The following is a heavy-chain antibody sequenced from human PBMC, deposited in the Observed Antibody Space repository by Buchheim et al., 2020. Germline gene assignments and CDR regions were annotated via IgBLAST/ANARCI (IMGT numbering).Heavy chain of an antibody. J-gene: IGHJ4*02. V-gene: IGHV4-34*01. CDR2: INHSGST. CDR1: GGSFSGYY. Sequence: QVQLQQWGAGLLKPSETLSLTCAVYGGSFSGYYRSWLRQPPGKGLEWIGEINHSGSTNYNPSLKSRVTISVDTSKNQFSLKLSSVTAADTAVYYCATGDVGTGVFDSWGQGTL. D-gene: IGHD2-21*02. CDR3: ATGDVGTGVFDS.